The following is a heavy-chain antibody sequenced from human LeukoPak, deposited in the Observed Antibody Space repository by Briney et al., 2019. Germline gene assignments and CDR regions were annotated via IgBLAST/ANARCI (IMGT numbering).Heavy chain of an antibody. D-gene: IGHD6-13*01. CDR1: GGSISSYN. CDR2: TYSTGST. Sequence: PSETLSLTCTVSGGSISSYNWSWIRQPAGKGLEWIGRTYSTGSTNYNPPLKSRVTMSVDTSKNQFSLRLRSVTAAGTAVYYCARQIASAGTAGFDFWGQGALVTVSS. CDR3: ARQIASAGTAGFDF. J-gene: IGHJ4*02. V-gene: IGHV4-4*07.